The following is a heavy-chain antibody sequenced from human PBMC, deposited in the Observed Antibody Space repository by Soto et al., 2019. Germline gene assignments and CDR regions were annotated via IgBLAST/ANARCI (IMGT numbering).Heavy chain of an antibody. CDR1: GFTFSSYA. V-gene: IGHV3-23*01. Sequence: GGSLRLSCAASGFTFSSYAMSWVRQAPGKGLEWVSAISGSGGSTYYADSVKGRFTISRDNSKNTLYLQMNSLRAEDTAVYYCAKDYSEVAHNDLIGDYWGQGTLVTVSS. J-gene: IGHJ4*02. D-gene: IGHD1-1*01. CDR2: ISGSGGST. CDR3: AKDYSEVAHNDLIGDY.